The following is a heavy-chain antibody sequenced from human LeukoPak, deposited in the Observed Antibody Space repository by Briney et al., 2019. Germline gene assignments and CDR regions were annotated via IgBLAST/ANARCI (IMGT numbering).Heavy chain of an antibody. J-gene: IGHJ4*02. CDR2: IIPIFATS. Sequence: SVKVSCKASGGTLSSYAISWVRQAPGKGLEGMGRIIPIFATSTPPQNSQARVTITPAQPTTTASLALTTLSSEDTAVFYCARGPGRPGIGWILYSSFAYWGQATLATVSS. V-gene: IGHV1-69*13. CDR1: GGTLSSYA. D-gene: IGHD6-19*01. CDR3: ARGPGRPGIGWILYSSFAY.